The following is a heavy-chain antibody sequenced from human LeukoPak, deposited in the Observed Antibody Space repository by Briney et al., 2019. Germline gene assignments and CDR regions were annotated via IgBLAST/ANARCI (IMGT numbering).Heavy chain of an antibody. V-gene: IGHV3-30*01. CDR3: AREGELQGVSYFDY. J-gene: IGHJ4*02. CDR2: ISYDGVNT. D-gene: IGHD1-7*01. CDR1: GFTFSTYT. Sequence: GGSLRLSCAASGFTFSTYTMHWVRQAPGKGPEWVAVISYDGVNTNYADSVKGRFTLSRDNSKNTLYLQMNSLRAEDTAVYYCAREGELQGVSYFDYWGQGTLVTVSS.